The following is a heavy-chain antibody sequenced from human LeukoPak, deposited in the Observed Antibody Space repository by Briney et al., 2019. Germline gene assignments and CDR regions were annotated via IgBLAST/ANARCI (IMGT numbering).Heavy chain of an antibody. V-gene: IGHV3-20*04. CDR3: ARGDSNGWYFDC. J-gene: IGHJ4*02. CDR2: INWNGGST. Sequence: PGGSLRLSCAASGFNFEDHGMSWVRQTPGKGLEWVSGINWNGGSTGYGDSVKGRFTISRDNAKNSLYMQMNSLRAEDTALYYCARGDSNGWYFDCWGQGTLVTVSS. D-gene: IGHD6-19*01. CDR1: GFNFEDHG.